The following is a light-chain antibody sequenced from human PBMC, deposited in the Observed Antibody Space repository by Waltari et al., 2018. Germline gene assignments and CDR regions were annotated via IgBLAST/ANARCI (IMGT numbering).Light chain of an antibody. V-gene: IGKV1-9*01. CDR2: AAS. CDR3: QQPPGT. J-gene: IGKJ4*01. CDR1: RDIRSY. Sequence: DIKFTQSTSFLSASVAEGVTFTCRASRDIRSYLAWYQQKSGKAPKLLIFAASTLQSGVPSRFSGSGSGTEFTLTISNLQPEDVATYYCQQPPGTFGGGTKVEIK.